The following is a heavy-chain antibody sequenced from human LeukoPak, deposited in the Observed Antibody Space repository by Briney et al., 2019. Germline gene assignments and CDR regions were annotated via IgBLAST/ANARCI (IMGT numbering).Heavy chain of an antibody. D-gene: IGHD1-26*01. J-gene: IGHJ2*01. Sequence: PSEALSLTCTVSGGSISSYYWSWIRQPPGKGLEWIGYIYYSGSTNYNPSLKSRVTISVDTSKNQFSLKLSSVTAADTAVYYCARRRVGATRYWYFDLWGRGTLVTVSS. CDR1: GGSISSYY. CDR3: ARRRVGATRYWYFDL. V-gene: IGHV4-59*08. CDR2: IYYSGST.